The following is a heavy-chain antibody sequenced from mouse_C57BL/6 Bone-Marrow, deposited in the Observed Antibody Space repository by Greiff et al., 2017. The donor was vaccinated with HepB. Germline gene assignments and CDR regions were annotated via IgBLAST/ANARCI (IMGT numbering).Heavy chain of an antibody. CDR3: ASLRLDWYFDV. V-gene: IGHV1-80*01. Sequence: VMLVESGAELVKPGASVKISCKASGYAFSSYWMNWVKQRPGKGLEWIGQIYPGDGDTNYNGKFKGKATLTADKSSSTAYMQLSSLTSEDSAVYFCASLRLDWYFDVWGTGTTVTVSS. CDR1: GYAFSSYW. D-gene: IGHD1-1*01. J-gene: IGHJ1*03. CDR2: IYPGDGDT.